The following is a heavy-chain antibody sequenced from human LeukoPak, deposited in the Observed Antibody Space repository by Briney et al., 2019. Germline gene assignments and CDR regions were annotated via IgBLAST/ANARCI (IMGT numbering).Heavy chain of an antibody. D-gene: IGHD5-18*01. V-gene: IGHV4-39*01. J-gene: IGHJ4*02. CDR1: GGSISRSSYN. Sequence: SETLSLTCTVSGGSISRSSYNWGWIRQSPGKGLEWIGNVFYTGTTYLNPSLERRVTISVDTSKNQFSLKLSSVTAADTAVYYCARHDLVGQLWLLDYWGQGTLVTVSS. CDR2: VFYTGTT. CDR3: ARHDLVGQLWLLDY.